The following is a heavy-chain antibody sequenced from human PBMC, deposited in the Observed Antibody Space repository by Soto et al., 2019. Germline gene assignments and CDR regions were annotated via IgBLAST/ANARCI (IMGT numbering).Heavy chain of an antibody. Sequence: SVKVSCKASGGTFSSYAISWVRQAPGQGLEWMGGFIPIFGTANYAQKFQGRVTITADESTSTAYMELSSLRSEDTAVYYCARDRSIVGATTVYYYGMDVWGQETTVTVSS. D-gene: IGHD1-26*01. V-gene: IGHV1-69*13. J-gene: IGHJ6*02. CDR3: ARDRSIVGATTVYYYGMDV. CDR2: FIPIFGTA. CDR1: GGTFSSYA.